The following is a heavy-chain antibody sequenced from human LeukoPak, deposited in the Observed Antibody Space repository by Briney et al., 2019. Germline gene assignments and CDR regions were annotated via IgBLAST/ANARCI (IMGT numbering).Heavy chain of an antibody. CDR1: GFTFSSYA. D-gene: IGHD6-19*01. Sequence: GRSLRLSCAASGFTFSSYAIHWVRQAPGKGLEWVAVVSTDGSNQYYADSVKGRFTISRGNSKNTLYLQMNSLRVEDTAVYYCAKDRLQYSSGWYGVFDYWGQGTLVTVSS. J-gene: IGHJ4*02. V-gene: IGHV3-30-3*01. CDR2: VSTDGSNQ. CDR3: AKDRLQYSSGWYGVFDY.